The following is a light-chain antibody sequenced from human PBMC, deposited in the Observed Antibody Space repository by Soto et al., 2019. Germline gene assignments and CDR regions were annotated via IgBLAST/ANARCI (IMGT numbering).Light chain of an antibody. Sequence: DIQMNQSPSTLSASVEDRFTLTCRASQSISVWLAWYKQTAGKAPNXXRYKASRLESGVPSRFRGSGSETEFTLTISGLQPGDSATYYCQQYNSYSPTFGQGTKVDIK. V-gene: IGKV1-5*03. J-gene: IGKJ1*01. CDR1: QSISVW. CDR2: KAS. CDR3: QQYNSYSPT.